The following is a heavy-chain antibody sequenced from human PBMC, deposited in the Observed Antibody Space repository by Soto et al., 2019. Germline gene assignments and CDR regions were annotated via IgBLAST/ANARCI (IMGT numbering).Heavy chain of an antibody. J-gene: IGHJ4*02. CDR2: ISSSSSTI. Sequence: EVQLVESGGGLVQPGGSLRLSCAASGFTFSSYSMNWVRQAPGKGLEWVSYISSSSSTIYYADSVKGRFTISRDNAKNALYLQMNSLRAEDTAVYYCARSKVATIHSISFDYWGQGTLVTVSS. D-gene: IGHD5-12*01. V-gene: IGHV3-48*01. CDR1: GFTFSSYS. CDR3: ARSKVATIHSISFDY.